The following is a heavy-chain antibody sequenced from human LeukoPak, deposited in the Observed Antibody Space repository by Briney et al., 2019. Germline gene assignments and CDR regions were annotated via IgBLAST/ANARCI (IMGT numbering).Heavy chain of an antibody. J-gene: IGHJ4*02. V-gene: IGHV4-4*07. D-gene: IGHD2-8*01. CDR3: AREHHGYFDY. Sequence: SETLSLTCTVSGGSISSYCWSWIRQRARQGMGWIWRIYTSWSRSYNLSLKSRVSISVYTSKNQFSFKLNSVPAADTAVYYCAREHHGYFDYWGQGTLVTVSS. CDR2: IYTSWSR. CDR1: GGSISSYC.